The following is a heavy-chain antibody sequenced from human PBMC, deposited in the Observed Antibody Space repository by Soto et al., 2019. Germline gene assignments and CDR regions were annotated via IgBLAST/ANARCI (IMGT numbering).Heavy chain of an antibody. Sequence: SETLSLTCTVSGSPISSYYWSWFRQPPGQGLEWVGYIYYTGTTTYNPSLKSRVSISVDASKSQFSLKLRSVTAADTAVYYCARHMVRALALFDYWGQGTLVTVSS. CDR1: GSPISSYY. J-gene: IGHJ4*02. CDR3: ARHMVRALALFDY. CDR2: IYYTGTT. V-gene: IGHV4-59*08. D-gene: IGHD3-10*01.